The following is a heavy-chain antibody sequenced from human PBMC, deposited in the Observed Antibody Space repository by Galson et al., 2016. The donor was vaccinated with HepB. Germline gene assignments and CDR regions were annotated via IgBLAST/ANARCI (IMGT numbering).Heavy chain of an antibody. Sequence: PALVKPTQTLTLTCAFSGFSLKTTGTCVGWIRQPPGKALEWLALIDWEEETYYTASLKTRLTISRDTSENQVVLTMTNMDPVDTATYYDARIGYYGSGRPFDHWGQGTLVTVSS. D-gene: IGHD3-10*01. CDR2: IDWEEET. J-gene: IGHJ4*02. CDR1: GFSLKTTGTC. CDR3: ARIGYYGSGRPFDH. V-gene: IGHV2-70*01.